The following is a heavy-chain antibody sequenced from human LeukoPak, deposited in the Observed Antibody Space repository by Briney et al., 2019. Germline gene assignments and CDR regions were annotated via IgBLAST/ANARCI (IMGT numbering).Heavy chain of an antibody. D-gene: IGHD2-2*01. CDR3: VRAAPRDCSSTSCSLFDN. V-gene: IGHV3-23*01. Sequence: GGSLRLSCAGSGFTFNNYAMSWVRQTPRKGLEWVSTISISGDDTYYADPVKGRFTMSRDKSKNTVYLQMSSLRAEDTAVYYCVRAAPRDCSSTSCSLFDNWGQGILVTVSS. CDR2: ISISGDDT. J-gene: IGHJ4*02. CDR1: GFTFNNYA.